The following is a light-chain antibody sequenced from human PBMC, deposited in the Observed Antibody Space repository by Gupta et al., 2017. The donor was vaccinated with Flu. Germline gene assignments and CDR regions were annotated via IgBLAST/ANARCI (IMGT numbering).Light chain of an antibody. J-gene: IGLJ2*01. Sequence: QSVLTQPPSASGTPGQRVALSCSVSSSNIGSNTVNWYQQLPGPAPKLLIYSNNQRPSGVPDRFSGSKFGTSASLAISGLQSEDEADYFCAAWDDSLNGPVFGGGTKLTVL. CDR1: SSNIGSNT. V-gene: IGLV1-44*01. CDR3: AAWDDSLNGPV. CDR2: SNN.